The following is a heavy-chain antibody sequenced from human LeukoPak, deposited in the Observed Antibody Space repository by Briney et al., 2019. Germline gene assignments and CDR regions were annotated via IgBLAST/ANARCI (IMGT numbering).Heavy chain of an antibody. CDR2: IRYDGSNK. CDR3: AKEDGYNIDY. D-gene: IGHD5-24*01. V-gene: IGHV3-30*02. J-gene: IGHJ4*02. Sequence: GGSLRLSCAASGFTVSSYGMHWVRQAPGKGLEWVAFIRYDGSNKYYADSVKGRFTISRDNSKSTLYLQMSSLRAEDTAVYYCAKEDGYNIDYWGQGTLVTVSS. CDR1: GFTVSSYG.